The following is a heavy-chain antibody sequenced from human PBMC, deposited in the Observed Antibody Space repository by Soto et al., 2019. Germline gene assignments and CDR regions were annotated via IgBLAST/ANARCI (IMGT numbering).Heavy chain of an antibody. D-gene: IGHD3-22*01. Sequence: GGSLRLSCAASGFTFSTYAMTWVRQAPGKGLEWVSAISASGGSTYYADSVKGRFTISRDNSKNTLYLQMNSLRAEDTAVYYCARDRVESGYPEDFQHWGQGTLVTVSS. CDR1: GFTFSTYA. CDR2: ISASGGST. CDR3: ARDRVESGYPEDFQH. V-gene: IGHV3-23*01. J-gene: IGHJ1*01.